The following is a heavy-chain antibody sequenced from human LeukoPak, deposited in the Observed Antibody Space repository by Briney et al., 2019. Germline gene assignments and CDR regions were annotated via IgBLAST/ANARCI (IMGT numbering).Heavy chain of an antibody. V-gene: IGHV3-23*01. Sequence: GGSLRLSCAASGFTFSSYAMSWVRQAPGKGLEWVSAISGSGGSTYYADSVKGRFTISRDNSKNTLYLQMNSLRAEDTAEYYCAKYTYRSRSRYYFDYWGQGTLVTVSS. D-gene: IGHD3-16*02. CDR1: GFTFSSYA. CDR2: ISGSGGST. CDR3: AKYTYRSRSRYYFDY. J-gene: IGHJ4*02.